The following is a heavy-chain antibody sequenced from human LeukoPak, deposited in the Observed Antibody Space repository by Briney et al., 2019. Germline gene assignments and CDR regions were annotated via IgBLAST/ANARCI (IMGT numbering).Heavy chain of an antibody. CDR1: GGSITNYY. D-gene: IGHD1-26*01. V-gene: IGHV4-59*01. CDR3: ARVELGFFDY. J-gene: IGHJ4*02. CDR2: IHYSGST. Sequence: SETLSLTCTVSGGSITNYYWTWIRQPPGKGLEWIGYIHYSGSTNYNPSLKSRVTISVDTSKNQFSLKLSSVTAADTAVYYCARVELGFFDYWGQGTLVTVSS.